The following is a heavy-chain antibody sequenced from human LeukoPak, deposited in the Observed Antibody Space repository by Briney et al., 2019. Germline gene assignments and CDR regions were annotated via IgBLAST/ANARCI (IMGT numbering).Heavy chain of an antibody. D-gene: IGHD3-16*01. Sequence: SQTLSLTCTVSGGSISSGDDYWSWIRQPAGKGLEWIGRSNTSGRTNYNPSLKSRVTISIDTSKNQFSLKLSSVTAADTAMYYCAMVFWDWGQGTLVTVSS. V-gene: IGHV4-61*02. CDR2: SNTSGRT. CDR3: AMVFWD. J-gene: IGHJ4*02. CDR1: GGSISSGDDY.